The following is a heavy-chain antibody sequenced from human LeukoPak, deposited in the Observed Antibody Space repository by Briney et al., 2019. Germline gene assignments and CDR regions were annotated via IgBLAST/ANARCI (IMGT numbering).Heavy chain of an antibody. J-gene: IGHJ4*02. D-gene: IGHD2-2*01. CDR1: GFTFSNAW. Sequence: GGSLRLSCAASGFTFSNAWMSWVRQAPGKGLEWVGRIKSKTDGGTTDYAAPVKGRFTISRDDSKNTLYLQMNSLRAEDTAVYYCARDSYQHGDFWGQGTLVTVSS. V-gene: IGHV3-15*01. CDR2: IKSKTDGGTT. CDR3: ARDSYQHGDF.